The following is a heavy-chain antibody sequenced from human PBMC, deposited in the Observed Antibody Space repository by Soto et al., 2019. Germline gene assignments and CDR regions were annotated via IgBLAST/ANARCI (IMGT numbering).Heavy chain of an antibody. CDR3: ARALASSWYSDY. Sequence: SETLSLTCTVSGGSISSSSYYWGWIRQPPGKGLEWIGSIYYSGSTYYNPSLKSRVTISVDTSKNQFSLKLSSVTAADTAVYYCARALASSWYSDYWGQGTLVTVSS. J-gene: IGHJ4*02. V-gene: IGHV4-39*01. CDR1: GGSISSSSYY. D-gene: IGHD6-13*01. CDR2: IYYSGST.